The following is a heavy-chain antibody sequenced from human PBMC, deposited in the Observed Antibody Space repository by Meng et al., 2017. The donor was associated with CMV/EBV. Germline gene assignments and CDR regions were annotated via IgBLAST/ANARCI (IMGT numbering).Heavy chain of an antibody. V-gene: IGHV1-69*05. D-gene: IGHD3-22*01. Sequence: SVKVSCKASGGTFSSYAISWVRQAPGQGLEWMGWIIPIFGTANYAQKLQGRVTITTDESTSTAYMELSSLRSEDTAVYYCARVPHSSHDSSGSLGDWGQGTLVTVSS. CDR3: ARVPHSSHDSSGSLGD. CDR2: IIPIFGTA. CDR1: GGTFSSYA. J-gene: IGHJ4*02.